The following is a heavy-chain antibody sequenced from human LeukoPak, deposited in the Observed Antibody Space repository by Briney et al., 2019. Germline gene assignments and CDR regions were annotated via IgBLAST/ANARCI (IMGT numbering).Heavy chain of an antibody. D-gene: IGHD3-16*01. CDR1: GFTFSSYA. J-gene: IGHJ4*02. Sequence: GGPLRLSCAASGFTFSSYAMSWVRQAPGKGLEWVSAISGSGGSTYYADSVKGRLTISRDNSKNTLYLQMNSLRAEDTAVHYCAKDGAGGRDFDYWGQGTLVTVSS. CDR2: ISGSGGST. V-gene: IGHV3-23*01. CDR3: AKDGAGGRDFDY.